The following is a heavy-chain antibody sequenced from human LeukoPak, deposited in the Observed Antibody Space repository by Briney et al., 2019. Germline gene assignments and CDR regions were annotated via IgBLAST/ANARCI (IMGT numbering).Heavy chain of an antibody. CDR1: GGFFSGYY. CDR2: INHSGST. D-gene: IGHD3-3*01. V-gene: IGHV4-34*01. CDR3: ARRGPYYDFWSGYLNFDY. J-gene: IGHJ4*02. Sequence: SETLSLTCAVYGGFFSGYYWSWIRQPPGKGLEWIGEINHSGSTNYNPSLKSRVTISVDTSKNQFSLKLSSVTAADTAVYCCARRGPYYDFWSGYLNFDYWGQGTLVTVSS.